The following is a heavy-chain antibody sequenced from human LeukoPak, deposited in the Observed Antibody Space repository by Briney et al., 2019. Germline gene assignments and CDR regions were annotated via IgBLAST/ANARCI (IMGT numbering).Heavy chain of an antibody. CDR3: AREGGLIAAAGNRRFDP. V-gene: IGHV6-1*01. D-gene: IGHD6-13*01. CDR1: GDSVSSNSAA. CDR2: TYYRSKWYN. Sequence: SQTLSLTCAISGDSVSSNSAAWNWIRQSPSRGLEWLGRTYYRSKWYNDYAVSVKSRISINPDTSKNQFSLQLNSVTPEDTAVYYCAREGGLIAAAGNRRFDPWGQGILVTVSS. J-gene: IGHJ5*02.